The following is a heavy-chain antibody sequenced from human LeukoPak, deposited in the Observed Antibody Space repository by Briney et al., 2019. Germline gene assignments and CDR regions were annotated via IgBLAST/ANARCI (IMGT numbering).Heavy chain of an antibody. Sequence: PGGSLRLSCAASGFTFSSYAMHWVRQAPGKGLEWVAVISYAGSNIYYADSVKGRFTISRDNSKNTLYLQMNSLRTEDTAVYYCARNPPSYCGGDCLYFDYWGQGTLVTVSS. V-gene: IGHV3-30-3*01. CDR3: ARNPPSYCGGDCLYFDY. CDR1: GFTFSSYA. D-gene: IGHD2-21*02. J-gene: IGHJ4*02. CDR2: ISYAGSNI.